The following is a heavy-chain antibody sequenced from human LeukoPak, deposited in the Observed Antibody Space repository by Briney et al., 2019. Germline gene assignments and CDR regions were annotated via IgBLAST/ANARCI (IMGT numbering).Heavy chain of an antibody. CDR3: ARTGSTVTMLYPFDH. Sequence: SETLSLTCTVSGGSISSYYWSWIRQPPGKGLEWIGYIYSSGSTNYNPSLKSRVSISVDTSKNQFSLKLSSVTAADTAVYYCARTGSTVTMLYPFDHWGQGTLVTVSS. D-gene: IGHD4-17*01. J-gene: IGHJ4*02. CDR1: GGSISSYY. CDR2: IYSSGST. V-gene: IGHV4-59*01.